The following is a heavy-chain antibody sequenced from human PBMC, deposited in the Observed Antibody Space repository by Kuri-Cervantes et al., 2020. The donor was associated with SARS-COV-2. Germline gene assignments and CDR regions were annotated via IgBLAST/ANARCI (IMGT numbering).Heavy chain of an antibody. J-gene: IGHJ5*02. Sequence: GESLKISCAASGFTFDDYGMSWVRQAPGKGLEWVSDINWNGGSTGYADSVKGRFAISRDNAKNSLYLQMNSLRAEDTALYYCARDLDYSNDNWFDPWGQGTLVTVSS. D-gene: IGHD4-11*01. CDR3: ARDLDYSNDNWFDP. CDR1: GFTFDDYG. CDR2: INWNGGST. V-gene: IGHV3-20*04.